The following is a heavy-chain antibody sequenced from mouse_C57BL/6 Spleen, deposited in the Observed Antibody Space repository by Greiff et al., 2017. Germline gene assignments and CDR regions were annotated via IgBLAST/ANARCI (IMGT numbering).Heavy chain of an antibody. V-gene: IGHV1-53*01. CDR3: ARGDYGSSPAWFAY. CDR1: GYTFTSYW. J-gene: IGHJ3*01. CDR2: INPSNGGT. D-gene: IGHD1-1*01. Sequence: VKLQQPGTELVKPGASVKLSCKASGYTFTSYWMHWVKQRPGQGLEWIGNINPSNGGTNYNEKFKSKATLTVDKSSSTAYMQLSSLTSEDSAVYYCARGDYGSSPAWFAYWGQGTLVTVSA.